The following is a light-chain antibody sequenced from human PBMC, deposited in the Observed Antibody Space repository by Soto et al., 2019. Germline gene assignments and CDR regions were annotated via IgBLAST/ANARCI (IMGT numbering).Light chain of an antibody. V-gene: IGKV3-15*01. CDR3: QQYDYWWT. J-gene: IGKJ1*01. CDR2: GAS. CDR1: HSVIYN. Sequence: EIVMTQSPATLSVFPGERAPLSCRASHSVIYNLAWYQQKPGQAPRLLIYGASTRATGIPARFSGSGSGTEFTLTISSLQTEDFAVYYCQQYDYWWTFGQGAKVEIK.